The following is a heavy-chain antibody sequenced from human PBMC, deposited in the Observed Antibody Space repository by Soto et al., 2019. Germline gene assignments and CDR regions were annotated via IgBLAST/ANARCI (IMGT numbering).Heavy chain of an antibody. D-gene: IGHD2-15*01. CDR1: GYTFTGYY. V-gene: IGHV1-2*04. J-gene: IGHJ5*02. CDR3: ARGADIVVVVAATLSSWFDP. Sequence: QVQLVQSGAEVKKPGASVKVSCKASGYTFTGYYMHWVRQAPGQGLEWMGWINPNSGGTNYAQKFQGWVTMARDTSISTAYMELSRLRSDDTAVYYCARGADIVVVVAATLSSWFDPWGQGTLVTVSS. CDR2: INPNSGGT.